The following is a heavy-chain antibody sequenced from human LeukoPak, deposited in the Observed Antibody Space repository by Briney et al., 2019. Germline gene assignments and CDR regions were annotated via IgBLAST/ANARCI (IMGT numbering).Heavy chain of an antibody. CDR2: INWNGGNT. V-gene: IGHV3-20*04. CDR3: ARSQRSGWDYLDY. CDR1: GFTFDDYV. D-gene: IGHD6-19*01. Sequence: GGSLRLSCAASGFTFDDYVMNWVRQAPGKGLEWVSGINWNGGNTGYADSVRGRFTISRDNAQKSLYLQMNSLRAEDMAFYYCARSQRSGWDYLDYWGQGTLVTVSS. J-gene: IGHJ4*02.